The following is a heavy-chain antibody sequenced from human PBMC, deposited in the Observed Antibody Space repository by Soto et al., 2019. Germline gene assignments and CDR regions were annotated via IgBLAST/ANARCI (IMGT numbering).Heavy chain of an antibody. CDR3: ARGRAITGTMPS. V-gene: IGHV1-8*01. CDR2: MNPNTGNT. J-gene: IGHJ5*02. D-gene: IGHD1-20*01. Sequence: QVQLVQSGAEVKKPGASVKVSCKASGYTFSSYDINWVRQATGQGLEWMGWMNPNTGNTGYAQKFQGRVTMTRNTSISTAYMELSSLRSEDTAVYYCARGRAITGTMPSWGQGTLVTVSS. CDR1: GYTFSSYD.